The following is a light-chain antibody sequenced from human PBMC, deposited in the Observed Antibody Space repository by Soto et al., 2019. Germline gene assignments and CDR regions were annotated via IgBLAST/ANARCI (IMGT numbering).Light chain of an antibody. J-gene: IGKJ4*01. V-gene: IGKV4-1*01. CDR1: QSIFYSSNNKNY. Sequence: DIVMTQSPDSLAVSLGERATINCKSSQSIFYSSNNKNYLIWYQQKPGQPPKLLLYWASTRESGVPDRFSGSGSGTDFTLXISXLQAEDVAVYYCQQYYTTPLTFGGGTKVEIK. CDR2: WAS. CDR3: QQYYTTPLT.